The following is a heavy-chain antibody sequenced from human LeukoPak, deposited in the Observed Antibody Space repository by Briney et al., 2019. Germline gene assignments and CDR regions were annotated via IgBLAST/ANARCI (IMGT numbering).Heavy chain of an antibody. CDR1: GFTFSSYA. CDR2: ISYDGSNK. D-gene: IGHD1-26*01. CDR3: ARRAVSGSYYGY. J-gene: IGHJ4*02. Sequence: GGSLRLSCAASGFTFSSYAMHWVRQAPGKGLEWVAVISYDGSNKYYADSVKGRFPISRDNSKNTLYLQMNSLRAEDTAVYYCARRAVSGSYYGYWGQGTLVTVSS. V-gene: IGHV3-30*04.